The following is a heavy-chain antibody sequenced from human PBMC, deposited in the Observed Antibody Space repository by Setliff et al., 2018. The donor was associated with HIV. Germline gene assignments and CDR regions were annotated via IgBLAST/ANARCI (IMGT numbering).Heavy chain of an antibody. CDR2: IYYSGNT. CDR1: GGSISSGDYS. J-gene: IGHJ6*01. Sequence: PSETLSLTCKVSGGSISSGDYSWSWIRQPPGKGLEWIGFIYYSGNTYYNPSLKSRVTISVDTSKNQFSLKLSSVTAADTGAYYCAREDRSNWPYDRFYYFGLDVWGQGTTVTVSS. CDR3: AREDRSNWPYDRFYYFGLDV. V-gene: IGHV4-30-4*01. D-gene: IGHD1-1*01.